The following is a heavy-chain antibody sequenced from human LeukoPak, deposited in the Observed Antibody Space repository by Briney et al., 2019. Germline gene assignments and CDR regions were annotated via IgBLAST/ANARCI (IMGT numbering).Heavy chain of an antibody. V-gene: IGHV3-9*01. CDR2: ISCNRGNI. CDR1: GFMFNDYD. D-gene: IGHD6-13*01. Sequence: QPGGSLRLSCAPSGFMFNDYDLHWVRQAPGKGLEWVSNISCNRGNIYYVDSVKGRFTISRDNAKNSLSLQMNSHKADDTALYYCAKGPGLGAGKRYLDLWGRGTLVIVSS. CDR3: AKGPGLGAGKRYLDL. J-gene: IGHJ2*01.